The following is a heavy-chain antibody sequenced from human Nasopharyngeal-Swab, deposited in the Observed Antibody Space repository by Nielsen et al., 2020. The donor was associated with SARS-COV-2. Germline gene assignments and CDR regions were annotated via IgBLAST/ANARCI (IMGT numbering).Heavy chain of an antibody. CDR2: FYGGGTT. J-gene: IGHJ6*03. D-gene: IGHD2-2*01. CDR1: GFTVSSNY. Sequence: GGSLRLSCAASGFTVSSNYMHWVRQAPGEGLEWVSAFYGGGTTYYADSVKGRVTISRDNSNNTVYLQMNSLRAEDTAVYYCARGSTVSSYYHYMDVWGKGTTVTVSS. CDR3: ARGSTVSSYYHYMDV. V-gene: IGHV3-66*01.